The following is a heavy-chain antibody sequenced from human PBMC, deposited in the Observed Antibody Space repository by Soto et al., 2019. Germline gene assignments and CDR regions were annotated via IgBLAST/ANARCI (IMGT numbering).Heavy chain of an antibody. J-gene: IGHJ6*02. Sequence: QVQLQESGPGLVKPSQTLSLTCTVSGGSISSGDYYWSWIRQPPGKGLEWIGYIYYSGSTYYNPSLKSRVSISVDTSKKQFSLKLSSVTAADTAVSYRARDPLGGREYYSSQRHYGMDVWGQGTTVTVSS. CDR1: GGSISSGDYY. D-gene: IGHD3-10*01. V-gene: IGHV4-30-4*01. CDR3: ARDPLGGREYYSSQRHYGMDV. CDR2: IYYSGST.